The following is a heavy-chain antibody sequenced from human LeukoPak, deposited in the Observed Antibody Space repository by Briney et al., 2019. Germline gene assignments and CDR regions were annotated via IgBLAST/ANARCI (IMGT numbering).Heavy chain of an antibody. CDR2: IRSSGETT. CDR3: AKEVRESAWFYFDF. CDR1: RFAFSSYS. Sequence: GGSQRLSCAVSRFAFSSYSMSWVRQAPGKGLEWVSSIRSSGETTYYADSVKGRFTISRDNSRNTVFLQMNGLTAEDTAVYYCAKEVRESAWFYFDFWGQGTLATVSS. J-gene: IGHJ4*02. V-gene: IGHV3-23*01. D-gene: IGHD3-10*01.